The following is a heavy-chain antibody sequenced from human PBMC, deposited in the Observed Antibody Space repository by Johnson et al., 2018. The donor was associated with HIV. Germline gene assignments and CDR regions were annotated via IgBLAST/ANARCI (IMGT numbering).Heavy chain of an antibody. CDR2: IGTAGNT. CDR3: ARVSSGYYYTPFVDAFDI. V-gene: IGHV3-13*01. D-gene: IGHD3-22*01. J-gene: IGHJ3*02. Sequence: VQLVESGGGLVKPGESLRLSCAASGFTFSNAWMNWVRQATGKGLEWVSAIGTAGNTYYPGSVKGRFTISRENAKNSLYLQMNSLRAGDTAVYYCARVSSGYYYTPFVDAFDIWGQGTMVTVSS. CDR1: GFTFSNAW.